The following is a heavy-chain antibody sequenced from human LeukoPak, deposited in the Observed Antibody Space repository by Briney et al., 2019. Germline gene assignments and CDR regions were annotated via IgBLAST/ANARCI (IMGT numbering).Heavy chain of an antibody. CDR3: MKHQLGYSSGWPFDY. CDR1: GFTFSSYA. V-gene: IGHV3-64D*08. D-gene: IGHD6-19*01. CDR2: ISSSGGST. J-gene: IGHJ4*02. Sequence: GGSLRLSCSASGFTFSSYATHWVRQAPGRGLECVSVISSSGGSTYYADSVKGIFTISRDNSENILYLEMSSLRAADTAVYSCMKHQLGYSSGWPFDYWGQGTLVTASS.